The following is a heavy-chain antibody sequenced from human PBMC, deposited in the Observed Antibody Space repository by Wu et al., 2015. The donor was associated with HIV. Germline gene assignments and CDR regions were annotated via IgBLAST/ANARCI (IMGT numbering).Heavy chain of an antibody. V-gene: IGHV1-24*01. J-gene: IGHJ3*02. CDR2: FDPEDGET. Sequence: QVQLVQSGAEVKKPGASMRVSCQASGYSFTASYLHWVRQAPGQGLEWMGGFDPEDGETIYAQKFQGRVTMTEDTSTDTAYMELSSLRSEDTAVYYCATDLGSFLITMIVVVTLASFDXWGQGTMVTISS. CDR3: ATDLGSFLITMIVVVTLASFDX. CDR1: GYSFTASY. D-gene: IGHD3-22*01.